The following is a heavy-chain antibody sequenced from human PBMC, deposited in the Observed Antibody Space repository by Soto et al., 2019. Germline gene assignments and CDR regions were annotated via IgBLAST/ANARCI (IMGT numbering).Heavy chain of an antibody. Sequence: ASVKVSCKASGYTFTGYYMHWVRQAPGQGLEWMGWINPNSGGTNYAQKFQGWVTMTRDTSISTAYMELSRLRSDDTAVYYCARDKPAATTHHYYGMDVWGQGTTVTVSS. V-gene: IGHV1-2*04. CDR3: ARDKPAATTHHYYGMDV. D-gene: IGHD4-17*01. CDR2: INPNSGGT. CDR1: GYTFTGYY. J-gene: IGHJ6*02.